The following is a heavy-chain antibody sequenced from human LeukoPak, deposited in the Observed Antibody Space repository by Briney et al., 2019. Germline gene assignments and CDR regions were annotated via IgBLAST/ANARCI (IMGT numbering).Heavy chain of an antibody. J-gene: IGHJ4*02. CDR2: IWPGDSNT. Sequence: GESLKISCKGSGYSFTSYWISWVRQMPGKGLEWMGIIWPGDSNTRYSPSFQGQVTISADKSVSTAYLQWSSLKASDTAMYYCARRPAASSSWDSWGQGTLVTVSS. V-gene: IGHV5-51*01. D-gene: IGHD6-13*01. CDR3: ARRPAASSSWDS. CDR1: GYSFTSYW.